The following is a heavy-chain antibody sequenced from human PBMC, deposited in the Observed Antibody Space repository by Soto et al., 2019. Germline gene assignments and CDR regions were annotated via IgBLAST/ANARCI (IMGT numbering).Heavy chain of an antibody. CDR2: ISSKSSYI. Sequence: GGSLRLSCAASGFTFANAWISWVRQAPGKGLEWVSSISSKSSYIYYADSVKGRFTISRDNAKNSLYLQMNSLRAEDTAVYYCARGVPGDWGQGTLVTVSS. V-gene: IGHV3-21*01. CDR3: ARGVPGD. J-gene: IGHJ4*02. D-gene: IGHD3-10*01. CDR1: GFTFANAW.